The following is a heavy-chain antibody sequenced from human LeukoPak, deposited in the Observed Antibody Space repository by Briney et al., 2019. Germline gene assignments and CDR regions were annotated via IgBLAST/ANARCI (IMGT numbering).Heavy chain of an antibody. CDR3: ARDSNYYDFWSGYYSSPDY. CDR2: IKQDGSEK. J-gene: IGHJ4*02. V-gene: IGHV3-7*01. CDR1: GFTFSSYW. D-gene: IGHD3-3*01. Sequence: RGSLRLSCAASGFTFSSYWMSWVRQAPGKGLEWVANIKQDGSEKYYVDSVKGRFTISRDNAKNSLYLQMNSLRAEDTAVYYCARDSNYYDFWSGYYSSPDYWGQGTLVAVSS.